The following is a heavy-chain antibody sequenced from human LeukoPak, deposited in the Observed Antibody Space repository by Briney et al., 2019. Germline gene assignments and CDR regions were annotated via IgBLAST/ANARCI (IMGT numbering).Heavy chain of an antibody. J-gene: IGHJ6*02. CDR3: AKGGSYSDYYYGMDV. Sequence: GGSLRLSCAASGFTFDDYAMHWVRQAPGKGLEWVSGISWNSGSIGCADSVKGRFTISRDNAKNSLYLQMNSLRAEDTALYYCAKGGSYSDYYYGMDVWGQGTTVTVSS. CDR2: ISWNSGSI. V-gene: IGHV3-9*01. D-gene: IGHD1-26*01. CDR1: GFTFDDYA.